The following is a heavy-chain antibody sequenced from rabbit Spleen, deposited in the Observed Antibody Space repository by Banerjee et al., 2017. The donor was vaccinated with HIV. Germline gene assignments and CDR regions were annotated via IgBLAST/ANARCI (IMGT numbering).Heavy chain of an antibody. D-gene: IGHD1-1*01. CDR3: ASGPNYSGTRLDV. Sequence: QSLEESGGDLVKPGASLTLTCKASGFSLSEKEVMCWVRQAPGKGLEWIGYIDPIFGGTYYASWVNGRFTISSHNAQNTLFLQLNSLTVADTATYFCASGPNYSGTRLDVWGPGTLVTVS. CDR1: GFSLSEKEV. CDR2: IDPIFGGT. J-gene: IGHJ3*01. V-gene: IGHV1S40*01.